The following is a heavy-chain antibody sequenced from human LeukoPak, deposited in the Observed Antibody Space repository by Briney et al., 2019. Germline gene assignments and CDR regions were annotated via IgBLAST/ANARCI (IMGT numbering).Heavy chain of an antibody. Sequence: PSETLSLTCTVSGGSISSYYRSWIRQPPGKGLEWIGYIYYSGRTNYNPSLKSRVTISVDTSKNQFSLKLSSVTAADTAVYYCARTGPHYYYGMDVWGQGTTVTVSS. V-gene: IGHV4-59*01. CDR2: IYYSGRT. J-gene: IGHJ6*02. CDR3: ARTGPHYYYGMDV. CDR1: GGSISSYY. D-gene: IGHD3-9*01.